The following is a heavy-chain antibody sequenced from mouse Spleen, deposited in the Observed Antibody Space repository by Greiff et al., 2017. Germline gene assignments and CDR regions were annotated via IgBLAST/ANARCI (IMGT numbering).Heavy chain of an antibody. Sequence: ESGPGLVKPSQSLSLTCSVTGYSITSGYYRNWIRQFPGNKLEWMGYISYDGSNNYNPSLKNRISITRDTSKNQFFLKLNSVTTEDTATYYCARVYGDYDEAEGFAYWGQGTLVTVSA. CDR2: ISYDGSN. V-gene: IGHV3-6*01. CDR3: ARVYGDYDEAEGFAY. J-gene: IGHJ3*01. CDR1: GYSITSGYY. D-gene: IGHD2-4*01.